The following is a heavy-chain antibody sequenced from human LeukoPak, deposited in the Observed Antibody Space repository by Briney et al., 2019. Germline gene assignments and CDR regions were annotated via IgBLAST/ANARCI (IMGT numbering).Heavy chain of an antibody. Sequence: ASVKVSCKASGYTFTSYGISWVRQAPGQGLEWMGWISAYNGNTNYAQKLQGRVTMTTDTSTSTAYTELRSLRSDDTAVYYCARGGGVWSGYYMDYYYGMDVWGQGTTVTVSS. CDR3: ARGGGVWSGYYMDYYYGMDV. D-gene: IGHD3-3*01. CDR1: GYTFTSYG. CDR2: ISAYNGNT. V-gene: IGHV1-18*04. J-gene: IGHJ6*02.